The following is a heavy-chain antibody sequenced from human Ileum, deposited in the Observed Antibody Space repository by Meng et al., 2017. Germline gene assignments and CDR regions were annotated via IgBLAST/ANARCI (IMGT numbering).Heavy chain of an antibody. CDR3: ARDHWGSLDY. D-gene: IGHD7-27*01. J-gene: IGHJ4*02. V-gene: IGHV4-61*08. CDR1: GGSVSSADYQ. Sequence: QVSRQESGPGLVRPSQTLSLCFTVSGGSVSSADYQWGWIRQPPGKGLEWIGYASTNYNPSLKSRVTISLDTSKNQFSLKLSSVTAADTAVYYCARDHWGSLDYWGQGILVTVSS. CDR2: AST.